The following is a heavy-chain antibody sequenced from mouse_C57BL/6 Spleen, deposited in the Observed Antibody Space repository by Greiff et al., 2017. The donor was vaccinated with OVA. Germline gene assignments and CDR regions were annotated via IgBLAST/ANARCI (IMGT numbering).Heavy chain of an antibody. D-gene: IGHD2-3*01. CDR2: IDPSDSYT. Sequence: QVQLQQPGAELVMPGASVKLSCKASGYTFTSYWMHWVKQRPGQGLEWIGEIDPSDSYTNYNQKFKGKSTLTVDKSSSTAYTQLSSLTSEDSAVYYCARSRMVRWYFDVWGTGTTVTVSS. V-gene: IGHV1-69*01. J-gene: IGHJ1*03. CDR1: GYTFTSYW. CDR3: ARSRMVRWYFDV.